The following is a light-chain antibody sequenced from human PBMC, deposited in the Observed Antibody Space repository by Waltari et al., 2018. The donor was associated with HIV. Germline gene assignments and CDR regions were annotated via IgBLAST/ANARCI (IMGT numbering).Light chain of an antibody. CDR3: QQYNSHSYT. V-gene: IGKV1-5*03. Sequence: DVQMTQSPSTLSASVGDRVSIPGRASQIFDYWFAWYKQKPGQPPKLLIYKTSYLESGVPTRFSGSGSGADFTLTIDGLQPEDFATYYCQQYNSHSYTFGQGTKLDIK. CDR2: KTS. CDR1: QIFDYW. J-gene: IGKJ2*01.